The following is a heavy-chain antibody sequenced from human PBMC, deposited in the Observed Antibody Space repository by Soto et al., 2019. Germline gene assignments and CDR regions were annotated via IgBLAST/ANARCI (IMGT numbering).Heavy chain of an antibody. Sequence: ASVTLSCKTSGYTFTHYYMHWVRLAPGQGLEWMGVINPGGGYTTYAQKFQGRVTMTRDTSTSTVYMELSSLKSEDTAVYYCGREYFDSRGTSAGDWGKATLVTVAP. CDR2: INPGGGYT. CDR1: GYTFTHYY. CDR3: GREYFDSRGTSAGD. D-gene: IGHD3-22*01. V-gene: IGHV1-46*01. J-gene: IGHJ4*02.